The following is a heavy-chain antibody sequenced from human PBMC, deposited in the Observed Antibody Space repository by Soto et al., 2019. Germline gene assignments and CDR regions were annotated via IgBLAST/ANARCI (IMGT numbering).Heavy chain of an antibody. V-gene: IGHV4-34*01. J-gene: IGHJ4*01. CDR2: INHSGGT. CDR1: GGSFSAYY. CDR3: ARGSVNTVYSSGFYEN. D-gene: IGHD3-22*01. Sequence: SETLSLTCAVYGGSFSAYYWSWIRQPPGKGLEWIGEINHSGGTSYNPSLKSRVTISVDTSKSQFSLKLTPVTAADRAVYYCARGSVNTVYSSGFYENLGQGTPVTVSS.